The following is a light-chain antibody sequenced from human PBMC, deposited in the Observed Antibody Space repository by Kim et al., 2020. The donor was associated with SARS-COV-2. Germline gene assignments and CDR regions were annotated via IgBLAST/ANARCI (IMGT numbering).Light chain of an antibody. CDR2: SNN. CDR1: SSNIGSNT. J-gene: IGLJ2*01. CDR3: AACDDSLNGPV. V-gene: IGLV1-44*01. Sequence: QSVLTQPPSASGTPGQRVTISCSGSSSNIGSNTVNWYQQLPGTAPKLLIYSNNQRPSGVPDRFSGSKSGTSASLAISGLQSEDGADYYCAACDDSLNGPVFGGGTQLTVL.